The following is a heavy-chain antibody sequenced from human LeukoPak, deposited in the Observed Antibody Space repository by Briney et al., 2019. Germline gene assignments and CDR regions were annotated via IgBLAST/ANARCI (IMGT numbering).Heavy chain of an antibody. D-gene: IGHD6-19*01. J-gene: IGHJ4*02. CDR2: ISGSGGRT. V-gene: IGHV3-23*01. Sequence: PGGSLRLSCAASGFTFSSYAMSWVRQAPGKGLEWVSAISGSGGRTYYADSVKGRFTISRDNSKNTLYLQMNSLRAEDTAVYYCAKDGGGWYSSGXYYFDYWGQGTLVTVSS. CDR1: GFTFSSYA. CDR3: AKDGGGWYSSGXYYFDY.